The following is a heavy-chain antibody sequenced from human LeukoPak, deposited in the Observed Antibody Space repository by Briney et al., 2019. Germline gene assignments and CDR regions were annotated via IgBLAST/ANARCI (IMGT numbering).Heavy chain of an antibody. CDR2: IKNDGSEI. Sequence: PGGSLRLSCAASGFVFRNYFMSWVRQAPGKGLEWVASIKNDGSEIYYVDSVKGRFSISRDNSKNTMYLRMNSLRAEDTAIYYCTRIKYSTSWSGDYWGQGALVTVS. V-gene: IGHV3-7*01. J-gene: IGHJ4*02. CDR1: GFVFRNYF. CDR3: TRIKYSTSWSGDY. D-gene: IGHD6-13*01.